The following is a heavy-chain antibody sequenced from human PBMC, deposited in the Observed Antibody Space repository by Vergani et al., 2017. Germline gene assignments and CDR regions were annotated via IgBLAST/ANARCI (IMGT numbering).Heavy chain of an antibody. CDR2: IYYSGST. J-gene: IGHJ6*02. Sequence: QVQLQESGPGLVKPSETLSLTCTVSGGSISSYYWSWIRQPPGKGLEWIGYIYYSGSTNYNPSLKSRVTISVDTSKNQFSLKLSSVTAADTAVYYCAIDGSIAAAGTDYYCGMDVWGQGTTVTVSS. CDR3: AIDGSIAAAGTDYYCGMDV. D-gene: IGHD6-13*01. V-gene: IGHV4-59*01. CDR1: GGSISSYY.